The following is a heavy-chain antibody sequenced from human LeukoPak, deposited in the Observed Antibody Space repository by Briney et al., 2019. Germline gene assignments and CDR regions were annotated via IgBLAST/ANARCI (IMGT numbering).Heavy chain of an antibody. Sequence: GGSLRLSCAASGSTFSSYSMNWVRQAPGKGLEWLSYISSGSEDTLYADSVKGRFTISRDNAKNSLYLQMNSLTAEDTAVYYCVGPPCLRGGYCSTNSWGQGTLVTVDS. CDR3: VGPPCLRGGYCSTNS. CDR2: ISSGSEDT. J-gene: IGHJ4*02. D-gene: IGHD2-2*01. CDR1: GSTFSSYS. V-gene: IGHV3-21*05.